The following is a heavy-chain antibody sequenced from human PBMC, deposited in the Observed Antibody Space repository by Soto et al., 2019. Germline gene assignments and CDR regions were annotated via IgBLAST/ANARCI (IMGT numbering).Heavy chain of an antibody. CDR2: IYYSGGT. V-gene: IGHV4-59*01. CDR1: GGSINNYH. J-gene: IGHJ4*02. D-gene: IGHD4-4*01. CDR3: ARADYSKIAY. Sequence: SETLSLTCTISGGSINNYHGSWIRQPPGRGLEWIGHIYYSGGTSFSPSLKSRVTISVDTSKNQFSLKLSSVTAADTAVYYCARADYSKIAYWGQGTLVTVSS.